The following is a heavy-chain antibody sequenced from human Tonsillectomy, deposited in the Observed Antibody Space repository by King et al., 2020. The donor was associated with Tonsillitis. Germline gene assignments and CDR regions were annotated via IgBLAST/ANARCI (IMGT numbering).Heavy chain of an antibody. CDR2: ISYDGSK. Sequence: VQLVESGGGVVQPGRSLRLSCAASGFTFSSYAMHWVRQAPGKGLEWVAVISYDGSKYYADSVKGRFTISRDNSKNTLYVQMNSLRAEDTAVYYCARDGYYYDSSGYLGFFAYWGQGTLVTVSS. V-gene: IGHV3-30-3*01. CDR3: ARDGYYYDSSGYLGFFAY. D-gene: IGHD3-22*01. J-gene: IGHJ4*02. CDR1: GFTFSSYA.